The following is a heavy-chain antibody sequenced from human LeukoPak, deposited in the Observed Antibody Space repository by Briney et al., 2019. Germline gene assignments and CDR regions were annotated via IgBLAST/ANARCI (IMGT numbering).Heavy chain of an antibody. CDR3: AREVPHTAKDY. D-gene: IGHD5-18*01. CDR2: ISWNSGSI. Sequence: GGSLRLSCAASGFTFDDYAMHWVRQAPGQGLEWVSGISWNSGSIGYADSVKGRFTISRDNAKNSLYLQMNSLRAEDTAVYYCAREVPHTAKDYWGQGTLVTVSS. J-gene: IGHJ4*02. V-gene: IGHV3-9*01. CDR1: GFTFDDYA.